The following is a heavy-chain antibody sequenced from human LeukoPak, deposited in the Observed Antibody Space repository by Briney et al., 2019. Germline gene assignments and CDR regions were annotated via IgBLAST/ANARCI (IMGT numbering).Heavy chain of an antibody. V-gene: IGHV3-23*01. CDR2: IDYSGGST. D-gene: IGHD2-15*01. CDR1: GFTLSSYE. CDR3: AKAPVTTCSGAYCYPFDY. Sequence: GGSLRLSCTASGFTLSSYEMSWIRQAPGKGLEWVSSIDYSGGSTYYADSVKGRFTISRDSYKNTLYLQMNSLRAEDAAVYYCAKAPVTTCSGAYCYPFDYWGQGTLVTVSS. J-gene: IGHJ4*02.